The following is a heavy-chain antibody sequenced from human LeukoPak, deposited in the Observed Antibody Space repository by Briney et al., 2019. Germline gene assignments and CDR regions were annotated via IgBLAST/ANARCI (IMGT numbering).Heavy chain of an antibody. V-gene: IGHV3-30*18. CDR3: AKGSVVVPAAMIPPARYYYYGMDV. Sequence: GGSLRLSCAASGFTFSSYGMHWVRQAPGKGLEWVAVISYDGSNKYYADSVKGRFTISRDNSKNTLYLQMNSLRAEDTAVYYCAKGSVVVPAAMIPPARYYYYGMDVWGKGTTVTVSS. CDR1: GFTFSSYG. CDR2: ISYDGSNK. J-gene: IGHJ6*04. D-gene: IGHD2-2*01.